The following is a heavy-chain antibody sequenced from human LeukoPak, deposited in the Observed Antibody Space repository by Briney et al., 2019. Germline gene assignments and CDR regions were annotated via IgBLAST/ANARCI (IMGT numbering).Heavy chain of an antibody. CDR1: GYTFNNND. Sequence: GASVKVSCKASGYTFNNNDMNWVRQATGQGLEWMGWVTPNSGYTGYAQKFQGRVTMTRDMSTSTVYMELSSLRSEDTAVYYCARDPRITMVRGVIPYYYMDVWGKGTTVTVSS. D-gene: IGHD3-10*01. J-gene: IGHJ6*03. V-gene: IGHV1-8*02. CDR2: VTPNSGYT. CDR3: ARDPRITMVRGVIPYYYMDV.